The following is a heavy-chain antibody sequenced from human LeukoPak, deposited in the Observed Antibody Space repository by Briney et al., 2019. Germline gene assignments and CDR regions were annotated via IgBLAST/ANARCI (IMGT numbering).Heavy chain of an antibody. V-gene: IGHV3-23*01. CDR1: GFTFSSYA. CDR2: ISGSGGST. J-gene: IGHJ3*02. D-gene: IGHD2-15*01. CDR3: AKTLREDIVVVVAATPAFDI. Sequence: GGSLRLSCAASGFTFSSYAMSWVRQAPGKVLEWVSAISGSGGSTYYADSVKGRFTISRDNSKNTLYLQMNSLRAEDTAVYYCAKTLREDIVVVVAATPAFDIWGQGTMVTVSS.